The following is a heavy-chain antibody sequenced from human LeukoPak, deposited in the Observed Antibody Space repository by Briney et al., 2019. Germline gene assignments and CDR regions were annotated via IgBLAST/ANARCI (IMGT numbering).Heavy chain of an antibody. CDR2: ISYDGSNK. J-gene: IGHJ4*02. V-gene: IGHV3-30-3*01. CDR1: GFTFSSYA. D-gene: IGHD3-10*01. Sequence: GGSLRLSCAASGFTFSSYAIHWVRQAPGKGLEWVAVISYDGSNKYYADSVKGRFTISRDNSKNTLYLQMNSLRVEDTAVYYCAKAGRIWFGELLGFGGQGTLVTVSS. CDR3: AKAGRIWFGELLGF.